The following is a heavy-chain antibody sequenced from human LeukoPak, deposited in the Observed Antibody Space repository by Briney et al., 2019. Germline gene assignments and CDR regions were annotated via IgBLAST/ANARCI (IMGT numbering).Heavy chain of an antibody. CDR1: GFTFSSYS. D-gene: IGHD6-13*01. Sequence: GGSLRLSCAASGFTFSSYSMNWVRQAPGKGLEWVSYISSSSTIYYADSVKGRFTISRDNAKNSLYLQMNSLRAEDTAVYYCARPRYSSSRNWFDPWGQGTLVTVSS. J-gene: IGHJ5*02. CDR3: ARPRYSSSRNWFDP. V-gene: IGHV3-48*01. CDR2: ISSSSTI.